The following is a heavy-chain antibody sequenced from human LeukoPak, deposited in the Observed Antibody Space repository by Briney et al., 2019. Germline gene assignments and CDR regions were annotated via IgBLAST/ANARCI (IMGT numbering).Heavy chain of an antibody. D-gene: IGHD4-17*01. V-gene: IGHV1-2*02. CDR3: ARSLQYGDYYFDF. CDR2: INPHSGGT. Sequence: ASVKVSCKASGYTFTGYYMHWVRQAPGQGLEWMGWINPHSGGTNYAQKFQGSVTMTRDTSISTAYMDLNRLRSDDTAVYYCARSLQYGDYYFDFWGQGTLVTVSP. J-gene: IGHJ4*02. CDR1: GYTFTGYY.